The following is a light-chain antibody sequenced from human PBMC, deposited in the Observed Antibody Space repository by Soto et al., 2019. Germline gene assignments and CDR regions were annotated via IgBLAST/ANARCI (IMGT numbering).Light chain of an antibody. CDR1: QSVSSY. J-gene: IGKJ1*01. CDR3: QQRSSWPRTWT. V-gene: IGKV3-11*01. CDR2: DAS. Sequence: EIVLTQSPATLSLSPGERATLSCRASQSVSSYLAWYQQKPGQAPRLLIYDASNRATGIPARFSGSGSGTDFTLTISSLEPEDFAVYYCQQRSSWPRTWTFGQGTKVDIK.